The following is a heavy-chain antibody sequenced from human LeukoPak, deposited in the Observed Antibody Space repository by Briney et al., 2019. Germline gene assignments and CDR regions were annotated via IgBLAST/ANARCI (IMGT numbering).Heavy chain of an antibody. D-gene: IGHD1-26*01. CDR1: GYTFVNYG. J-gene: IGHJ4*02. V-gene: IGHV1-18*01. Sequence: ASAKVSCKASGYTFVNYGINWVRQSPGQGLEWMGWICIYSGNAKYAPKFQGRVTMTRDTSTNTAYMELGSLRSDDTAVYYCARGRSGGTTWARNPTSTYYLDYWGQGTLVTVSS. CDR3: ARGRSGGTTWARNPTSTYYLDY. CDR2: ICIYSGNA.